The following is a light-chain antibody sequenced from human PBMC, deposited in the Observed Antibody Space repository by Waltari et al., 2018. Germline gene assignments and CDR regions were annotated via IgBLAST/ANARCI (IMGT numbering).Light chain of an antibody. Sequence: EIVLTQSLCTLSLSPAERATLSCRASQSVSRTLACYQQKPGQARRLLIYDASSRATGIPDRFSGSGSGTDFSLTISSREPEDCAVYYCQKYGTRPATFGQGTKVEVK. V-gene: IGKV3-20*01. J-gene: IGKJ1*01. CDR1: QSVSRT. CDR2: DAS. CDR3: QKYGTRPAT.